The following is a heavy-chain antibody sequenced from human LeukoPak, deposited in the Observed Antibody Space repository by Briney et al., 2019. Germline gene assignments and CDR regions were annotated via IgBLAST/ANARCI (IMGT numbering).Heavy chain of an antibody. CDR3: ARDHRITVAVHYYYYYMDV. Sequence: SQTLSLTCAISGDSVSSNSAAWNWIRQSPSRVLEWLGRTYYRSKWYNDYAVSVKSRITINPDTSKNQFSLQLNSVTPEDTAVYYCARDHRITVAVHYYYYYMDVWGKGTTVTVSS. CDR2: TYYRSKWYN. J-gene: IGHJ6*03. V-gene: IGHV6-1*01. D-gene: IGHD6-19*01. CDR1: GDSVSSNSAA.